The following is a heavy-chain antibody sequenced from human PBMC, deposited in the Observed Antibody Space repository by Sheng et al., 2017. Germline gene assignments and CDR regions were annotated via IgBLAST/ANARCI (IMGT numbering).Heavy chain of an antibody. CDR1: GGTFSSYT. J-gene: IGHJ4*02. V-gene: IGHV1-69*08. Sequence: QVQLVQSGAEVKKPGSSVKVSCKASGGTFSSYTISWVRQAPGQGLEWMGRIIPILGIANYAQKFQGRVTITADKSTSTAYMELSSLRSEDTAVYYCARDVKSSGYSYGTAFDYWGQGTLVTVSS. CDR2: IIPILGIA. CDR3: ARDVKSSGYSYGTAFDY. D-gene: IGHD5-18*01.